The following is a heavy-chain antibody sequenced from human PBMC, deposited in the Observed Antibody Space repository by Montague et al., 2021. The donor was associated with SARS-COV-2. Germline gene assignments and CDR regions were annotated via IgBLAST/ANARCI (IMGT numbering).Heavy chain of an antibody. V-gene: IGHV3-21*01. J-gene: IGHJ4*02. CDR1: GFTFSSYR. D-gene: IGHD1-26*01. CDR2: ISSSSSYI. Sequence: SLRLSCAASGFTFSSYRMNWVRQAPGKGLEWVSFISSSSSYIYYADSVKGRFTISRDNAKNSLYLQMNSLRAEDTAVYYCARKGSGRSDLAYWGQGTLVTVSS. CDR3: ARKGSGRSDLAY.